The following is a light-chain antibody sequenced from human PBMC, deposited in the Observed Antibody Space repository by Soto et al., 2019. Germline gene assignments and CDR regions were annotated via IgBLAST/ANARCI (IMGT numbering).Light chain of an antibody. CDR3: SSYASSSTVI. J-gene: IGLJ2*01. Sequence: QSALTQPASVSGSPGQSITISCTGTSSDVGAYIYVSWYQQHPVKAPKLMIYDVSSRPSGISNRFSGSKSGNTASLTTSGVQAEDEADYYCSSYASSSTVIFGGGTKLTVL. V-gene: IGLV2-14*01. CDR2: DVS. CDR1: SSDVGAYIY.